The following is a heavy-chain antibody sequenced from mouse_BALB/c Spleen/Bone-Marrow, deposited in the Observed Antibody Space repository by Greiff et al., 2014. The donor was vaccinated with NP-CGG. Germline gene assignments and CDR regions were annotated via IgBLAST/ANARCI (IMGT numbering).Heavy chain of an antibody. D-gene: IGHD1-1*01. Sequence: EVPLQQSGGGLVKPGGSLKLSCAASGFIFSDYYMYWVRQTPEKGLEWVATISDGGSYTYYPDSVKGRFTISRDHAKNNLYLQMSSLKAEDTAMYYCARGIRYYGSIYGYLDVWGAGTAVTVSS. CDR3: ARGIRYYGSIYGYLDV. J-gene: IGHJ1*01. CDR1: GFIFSDYY. CDR2: ISDGGSYT. V-gene: IGHV5-4*02.